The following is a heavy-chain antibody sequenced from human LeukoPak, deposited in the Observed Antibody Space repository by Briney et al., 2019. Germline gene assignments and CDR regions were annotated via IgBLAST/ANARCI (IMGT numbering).Heavy chain of an antibody. D-gene: IGHD3-10*01. CDR2: INPNSGGT. CDR1: GYTFTGYY. V-gene: IGHV1-2*02. J-gene: IGHJ6*02. Sequence: ASVKVSCKASGYTFTGYYMHWVRQAPGQGLELMGLINPNSGGTNYAQKFQSRVTMTRDTSISTAYMELTRLRSDDTAVYYCARDGITMVRGVIKADGMDVWGQGTTVTVSS. CDR3: ARDGITMVRGVIKADGMDV.